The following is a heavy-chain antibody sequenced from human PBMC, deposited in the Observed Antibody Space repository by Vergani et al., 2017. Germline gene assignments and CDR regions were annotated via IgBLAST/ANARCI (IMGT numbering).Heavy chain of an antibody. CDR3: VKDAGSYENFFDS. CDR2: LTGGGGSN. D-gene: IGHD1-26*01. CDR1: GFTFSTYA. Sequence: EVQLLESGGSLKQPGGPVRLSCAASGFTFSTYAMHWVRQAPGKGLEWVSALTGGGGSNYYADSFKGRFIISRDNSRDTLYLQMNSLRPEDTATYYCVKDAGSYENFFDSWGQGTLVTVSS. J-gene: IGHJ4*02. V-gene: IGHV3-23*01.